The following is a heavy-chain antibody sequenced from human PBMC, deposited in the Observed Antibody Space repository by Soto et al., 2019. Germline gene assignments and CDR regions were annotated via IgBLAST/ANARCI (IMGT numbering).Heavy chain of an antibody. J-gene: IGHJ5*02. CDR2: ISSSSSTI. D-gene: IGHD2-8*01. CDR3: AHRLGVNWFDP. CDR1: GFTFSSYS. Sequence: GGSLRLSCAASGFTFSSYSMNWVRQAPGKGLEWVSYISSSSSTIYYADSVKGRFTISRDNAKNSLYLQMSSLRDEDTAVYYCAHRLGVNWFDPWGQGTLVTVSS. V-gene: IGHV3-48*02.